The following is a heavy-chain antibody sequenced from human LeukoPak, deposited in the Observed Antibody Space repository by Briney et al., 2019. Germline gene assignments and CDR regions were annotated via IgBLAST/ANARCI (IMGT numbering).Heavy chain of an antibody. D-gene: IGHD3-9*01. Sequence: SETLSLTLAVSCGSISRSNWWIWARQPPGKGLEGIGEIYHSGSTNYNPSLKSQVTISVDTSKNQFSLKLGSVSAADTAVYYCATAGGATTYATLTDTDDWGQGTLVTVSS. CDR1: CGSISRSNW. J-gene: IGHJ4*02. CDR3: ATAGGATTYATLTDTDD. CDR2: IYHSGST. V-gene: IGHV4-4*02.